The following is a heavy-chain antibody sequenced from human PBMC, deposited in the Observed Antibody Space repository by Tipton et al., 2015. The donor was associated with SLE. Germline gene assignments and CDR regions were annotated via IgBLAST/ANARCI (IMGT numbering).Heavy chain of an antibody. CDR2: KKQDGSAK. Sequence: SLRLSCVASGFTFSNYWMSWVRLAPGKGREWMANKKQDGSAKNYVDSVKGRFTISRENAENSLYLQINSLRAEDTAVYYCARATVTTASCFDYWGQGTLVTVSS. CDR3: ARATVTTASCFDY. CDR1: GFTFSNYW. J-gene: IGHJ4*02. D-gene: IGHD4-17*01. V-gene: IGHV3-7*01.